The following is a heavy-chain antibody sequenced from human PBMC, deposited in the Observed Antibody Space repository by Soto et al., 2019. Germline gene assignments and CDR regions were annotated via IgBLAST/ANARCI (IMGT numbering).Heavy chain of an antibody. CDR2: ISHAGSNK. V-gene: IGHV3-30-3*01. CDR3: ARSRSDSGSEWNGLDV. Sequence: QVQLVESGGGVVQPGRSLRLSCAASGFTFSTYAMHWVRQARGKGLEWVALISHAGSNKYYIDSVKGRFTISRDNSKNTLYLEMSNLRGEDTAMYYCARSRSDSGSEWNGLDVWGQGTTVTVSS. J-gene: IGHJ6*02. D-gene: IGHD3-10*01. CDR1: GFTFSTYA.